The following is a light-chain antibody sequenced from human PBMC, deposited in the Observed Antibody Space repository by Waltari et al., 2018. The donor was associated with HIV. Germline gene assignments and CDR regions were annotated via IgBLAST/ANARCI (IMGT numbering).Light chain of an antibody. Sequence: VLTQPASVSATPGHRVTISCSGSGSNLGTNTLSCYQISPGPAPKLFIFGDDQRPSGVPDRFSGSKSGTSASLTISGLQSEDEATYFCAAWDDSLNGQVVFGGGTLLTVL. CDR3: AAWDDSLNGQVV. CDR1: GSNLGTNT. J-gene: IGLJ2*01. CDR2: GDD. V-gene: IGLV1-44*01.